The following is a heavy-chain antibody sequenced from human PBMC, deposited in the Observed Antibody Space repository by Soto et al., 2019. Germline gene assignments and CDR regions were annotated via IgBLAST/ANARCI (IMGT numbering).Heavy chain of an antibody. Sequence: WIRQSPSRGLEWLGRTYYRSKWYNDYAVSVKSRITINPDTSKNQFSLQLNSVTPEDTAVYYCAGDLDWFDPWGQGTLVTVPS. V-gene: IGHV6-1*01. CDR2: TYYRSKWYN. J-gene: IGHJ5*02. CDR3: AGDLDWFDP.